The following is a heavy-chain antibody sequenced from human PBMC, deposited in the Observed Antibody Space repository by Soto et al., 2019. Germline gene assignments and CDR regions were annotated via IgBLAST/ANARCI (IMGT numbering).Heavy chain of an antibody. CDR3: ARDTPLLLWFGEELGAFDI. Sequence: PGGSLRLSCAASGFTFSSYWMHWVRQAPGKGLVWVSRINSDGSSTSYADSVKGRFTISRDNAKNTLYLQMNSLRAEDTAVYYCARDTPLLLWFGEELGAFDIWGQGTMVTVSS. J-gene: IGHJ3*02. D-gene: IGHD3-10*01. CDR2: INSDGSST. CDR1: GFTFSSYW. V-gene: IGHV3-74*01.